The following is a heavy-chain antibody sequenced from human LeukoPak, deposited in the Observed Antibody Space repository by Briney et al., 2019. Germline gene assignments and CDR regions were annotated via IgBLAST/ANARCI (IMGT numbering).Heavy chain of an antibody. CDR3: ARADVDTAFLDY. CDR1: GGSISSYY. D-gene: IGHD5-18*01. V-gene: IGHV4-59*12. Sequence: SETLSLTCTVSGGSISSYYWSWIRQPPGKGLEWIGYIYYSGSTNYNPSLKSRVTISVDMSKNRFSLKLSSVTAADTAVYYCARADVDTAFLDYWGQGTLVTVSS. J-gene: IGHJ4*02. CDR2: IYYSGST.